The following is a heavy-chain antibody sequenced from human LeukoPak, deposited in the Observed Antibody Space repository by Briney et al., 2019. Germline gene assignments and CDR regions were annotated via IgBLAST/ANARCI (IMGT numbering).Heavy chain of an antibody. J-gene: IGHJ4*02. CDR3: ARDRYTYGQNYFDY. CDR1: GYTFTSYG. CDR2: ISAYNGNT. Sequence: GASVKVSCKASGYTFTSYGISWVRQAPGQGLEWMGWISAYNGNTNYAQKLQGRVTMTTDTSTTTAYMELGSLRSDDTAVFYCARDRYTYGQNYFDYWGQGSLVTVSS. V-gene: IGHV1-18*01. D-gene: IGHD5-18*01.